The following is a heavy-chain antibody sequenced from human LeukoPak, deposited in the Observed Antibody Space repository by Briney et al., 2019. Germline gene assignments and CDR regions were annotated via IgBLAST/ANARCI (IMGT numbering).Heavy chain of an antibody. V-gene: IGHV3-74*01. CDR3: ARDPGGYQLLYDY. J-gene: IGHJ4*02. D-gene: IGHD2-2*02. CDR2: INSDGSST. Sequence: GGSLRLSCAASGFTFSSYWMHWVRQAPGKGLVWVSRINSDGSSTCYADSVKGRFTISRDNAKNTLYLQMNSLRAEDTAVYYCARDPGGYQLLYDYWGQGTLVTVSS. CDR1: GFTFSSYW.